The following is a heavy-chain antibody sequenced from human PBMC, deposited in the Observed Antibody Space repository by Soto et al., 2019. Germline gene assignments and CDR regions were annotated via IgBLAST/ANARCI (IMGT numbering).Heavy chain of an antibody. J-gene: IGHJ4*02. CDR2: IVVGSDNT. D-gene: IGHD3-9*01. V-gene: IGHV1-58*01. CDR3: AADLAYRGTGY. Sequence: ASVKVSCKASGFTFTRSAVQWVRQARGQRLEWIGWIVVGSDNTNYAQKFQERVTITRDMSTSTAYMELSSLRSEDTAVYDCAADLAYRGTGYCGQGTLVTVSS. CDR1: GFTFTRSA.